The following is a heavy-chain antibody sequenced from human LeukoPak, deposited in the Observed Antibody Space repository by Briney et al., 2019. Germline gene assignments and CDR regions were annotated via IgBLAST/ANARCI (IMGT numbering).Heavy chain of an antibody. CDR1: GFTFSSYS. J-gene: IGHJ4*02. V-gene: IGHV3-30*03. CDR2: ISYDGSNK. D-gene: IGHD4-17*01. CDR3: ARTKMTTVTTFFFDY. Sequence: GGSLRLSCAASGFTFSSYSMNWVRQAPGKGLEWVAVISYDGSNKYYADSVKGRFTISRDNSKNTLYLQINSLRAEDTAVYYCARTKMTTVTTFFFDYWGQGTLVTVSS.